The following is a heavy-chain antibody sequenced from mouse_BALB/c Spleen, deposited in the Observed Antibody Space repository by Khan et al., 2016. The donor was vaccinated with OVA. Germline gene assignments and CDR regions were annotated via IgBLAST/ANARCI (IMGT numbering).Heavy chain of an antibody. CDR3: ARTITTAKGYYYAMDY. CDR2: ISSGGHYT. V-gene: IGHV5-6*01. CDR1: GFTFSSYG. J-gene: IGHJ4*01. D-gene: IGHD1-2*01. Sequence: EVELVESGGDLVKPGGSLKLSCVASGFTFSSYGMSWVRQTPDKRLEWVATISSGGHYTYFPDSVRGRFTISRDNAKNTLYLQMSSLKSEDTAMYYCARTITTAKGYYYAMDYWGQGTSVTVSS.